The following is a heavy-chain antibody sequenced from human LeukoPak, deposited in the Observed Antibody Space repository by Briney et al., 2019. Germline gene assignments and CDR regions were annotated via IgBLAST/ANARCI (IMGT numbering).Heavy chain of an antibody. CDR1: GYTFTNYY. D-gene: IGHD2-15*01. J-gene: IGHJ4*02. CDR2: INPSGGST. CDR3: ARGGYCSGGSCYSRSSVDY. Sequence: ASVKVSCKASGYTFTNYYIHWVRQAPGQGPEWMGIINPSGGSTSYAQKFQGRVTMTRDTSTSTVYMELSSLRSEDTAVYYCARGGYCSGGSCYSRSSVDYWGQGTLVTVSS. V-gene: IGHV1-46*01.